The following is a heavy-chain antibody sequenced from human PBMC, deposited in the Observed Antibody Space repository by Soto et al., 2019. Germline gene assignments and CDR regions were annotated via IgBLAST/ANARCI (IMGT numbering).Heavy chain of an antibody. Sequence: QVQLQESGPGLVKPSQTLSLTCTVSGGSISSGGYYWSWIRQHPGKGLEWIGYIYYSGSTYYNPSLKSRVTISVDTSKNQFSLKLSSVTAADTAVYYCARGDFDWQPHRPNWFDPWGQGTLVTVSS. V-gene: IGHV4-31*03. CDR2: IYYSGST. D-gene: IGHD3-9*01. CDR1: GGSISSGGYY. J-gene: IGHJ5*02. CDR3: ARGDFDWQPHRPNWFDP.